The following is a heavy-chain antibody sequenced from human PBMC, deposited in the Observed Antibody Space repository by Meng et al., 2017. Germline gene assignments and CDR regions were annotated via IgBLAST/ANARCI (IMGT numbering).Heavy chain of an antibody. V-gene: IGHV1-69*01. D-gene: IGHD4-11*01. Sequence: QVQCGRSVAEVRKPGSSVKVSCKASGGTFSSYAISWVRQAPGQGLEWMGGIIPIFGTANYAQKFQGRVTITADESTSTAYMELSSLRSEDTAVYYCARVRGYSNYGPNWFDPWGQGTLVTVSS. CDR3: ARVRGYSNYGPNWFDP. J-gene: IGHJ5*02. CDR2: IIPIFGTA. CDR1: GGTFSSYA.